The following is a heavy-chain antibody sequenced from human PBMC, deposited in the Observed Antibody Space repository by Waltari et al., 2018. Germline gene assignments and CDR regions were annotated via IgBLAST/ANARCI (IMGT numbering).Heavy chain of an antibody. CDR1: GGSLSSYY. CDR2: IYYSGST. V-gene: IGHV4-59*01. CDR3: ARGCIVATISTGFDP. Sequence: QVLLQESVSGLVKPSETLSLTCTVSGGSLSSYYWSWLRPPPGKGREWIGYIYYSGSTNYNPSLKSRVTISVDTAKNQFSLKLSSVTAADTAVYYCARGCIVATISTGFDPWGQGTLVTVSS. D-gene: IGHD5-12*01. J-gene: IGHJ5*02.